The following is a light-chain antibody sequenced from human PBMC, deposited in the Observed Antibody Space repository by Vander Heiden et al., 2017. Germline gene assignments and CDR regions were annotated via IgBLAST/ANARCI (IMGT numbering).Light chain of an antibody. V-gene: IGLV2-11*01. Sequence: QSALTQPRSVSGSPGPPVTIPCTGTSSDVGAYNYVSWYQQHPGKAPQLMIYDVSKRPSGVPDRFSGSKSGNTASLTISGLQAEDEADYYCCSYAGTYTFYVFGTGTKVTVL. J-gene: IGLJ1*01. CDR2: DVS. CDR3: CSYAGTYTFYV. CDR1: SSDVGAYNY.